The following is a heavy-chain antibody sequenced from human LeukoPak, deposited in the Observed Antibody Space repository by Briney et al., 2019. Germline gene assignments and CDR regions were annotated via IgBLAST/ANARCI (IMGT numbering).Heavy chain of an antibody. CDR3: ARDGSTYYYDSSGYIGWFDP. D-gene: IGHD3-22*01. CDR2: IYTSGST. CDR1: GGSISSYY. Sequence: SETLSLTCTVSGGSISSYYWSWIRQPAGKGLEWIGRIYTSGSTNYNPSLKSRVTMSVDTSKNQFSLKLSSVTAADTAVYYCARDGSTYYYDSSGYIGWFDPWGQGTLVTVSS. V-gene: IGHV4-4*07. J-gene: IGHJ5*02.